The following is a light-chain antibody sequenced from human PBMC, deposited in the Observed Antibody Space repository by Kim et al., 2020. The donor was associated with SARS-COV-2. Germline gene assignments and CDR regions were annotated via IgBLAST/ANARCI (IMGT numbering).Light chain of an antibody. Sequence: GQSCTISCTGTSSNIVFYNIVSWYQQYPGGAPQLMIYEVTKRPSGVPDRFSGSKSGNTASLTVSGLQADDEADYYCCSYAGNNNLVFGGGTQLTVL. CDR2: EVT. J-gene: IGLJ3*02. CDR1: SSNIVFYNI. CDR3: CSYAGNNNLV. V-gene: IGLV2-8*01.